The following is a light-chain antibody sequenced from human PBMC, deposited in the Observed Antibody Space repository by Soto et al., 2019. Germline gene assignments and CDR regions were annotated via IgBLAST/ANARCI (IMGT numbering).Light chain of an antibody. Sequence: EIVLTQSPATLSLSPGERATLSCRASQSVSSYLAWYQQKPGQSPRLLIYDASNRATGIPARLSGSGSGTDFTLTISSLEPEDFVVYYCQQRSNWPWTFGQGTKVDIK. CDR2: DAS. CDR1: QSVSSY. J-gene: IGKJ1*01. V-gene: IGKV3-11*01. CDR3: QQRSNWPWT.